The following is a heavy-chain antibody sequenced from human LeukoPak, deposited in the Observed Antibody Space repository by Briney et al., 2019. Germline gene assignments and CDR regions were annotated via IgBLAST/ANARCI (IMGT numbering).Heavy chain of an antibody. Sequence: SETLSLTCTVSGGSISSGDDYWSWIRQPPGKGLEWIGYIYYSGSNYYNPSLKSRVTISVDTSKNQFSLKLSSVTAADTAVYYCARLYGRWLGEWFGELLIYFDDWGQGTLVTVSS. D-gene: IGHD3-10*01. J-gene: IGHJ4*02. CDR3: ARLYGRWLGEWFGELLIYFDD. V-gene: IGHV4-30-4*01. CDR2: IYYSGSN. CDR1: GGSISSGDDY.